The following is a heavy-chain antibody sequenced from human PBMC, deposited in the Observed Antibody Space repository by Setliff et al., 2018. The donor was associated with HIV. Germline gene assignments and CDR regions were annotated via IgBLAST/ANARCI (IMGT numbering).Heavy chain of an antibody. Sequence: SETLSLTCTVSGGSISSSSYYWGWIRQPPGKGLEWIGSIYYSGSTYYNPSLKSRVTISVDTSKNQFSLKLSSVTAADTAVYYCARPSLYYGSGSDAFDIWGQGTMVTVSS. J-gene: IGHJ3*02. CDR1: GGSISSSSYY. V-gene: IGHV4-39*01. CDR2: IYYSGST. D-gene: IGHD3-10*01. CDR3: ARPSLYYGSGSDAFDI.